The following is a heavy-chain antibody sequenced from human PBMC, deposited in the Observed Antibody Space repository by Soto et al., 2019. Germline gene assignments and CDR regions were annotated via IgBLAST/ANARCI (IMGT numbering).Heavy chain of an antibody. J-gene: IGHJ6*02. V-gene: IGHV3-66*01. CDR1: GFTVSSNY. CDR3: ARDFVVGGPTINYYYGMDV. D-gene: IGHD1-26*01. CDR2: IYSAGNT. Sequence: EVQLVESGGDLVQPGGSLRLSCAASGFTVSSNYMSWVRQAPGKGLEWISIIYSAGNTYYADSVKGRFTIYRDNSKNTLYLQTKSLGAEDTAVYYCARDFVVGGPTINYYYGMDVWGQGTTGTVS.